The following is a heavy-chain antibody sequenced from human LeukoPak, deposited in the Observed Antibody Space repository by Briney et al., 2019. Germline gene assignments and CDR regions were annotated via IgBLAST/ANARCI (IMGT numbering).Heavy chain of an antibody. CDR2: IYYTGST. CDR1: GGSISSYY. CDR3: AREASTYPNWFDP. V-gene: IGHV4-59*01. J-gene: IGHJ5*02. Sequence: KSSETLSLTCTVSGGSISSYYWSWIRQPPGKGLEWIGHIYYTGSTSYNPSPMSRITISVDPSKNQVSLRLSSVSAADTAVYYCAREASTYPNWFDPWGQGTLVTVSS.